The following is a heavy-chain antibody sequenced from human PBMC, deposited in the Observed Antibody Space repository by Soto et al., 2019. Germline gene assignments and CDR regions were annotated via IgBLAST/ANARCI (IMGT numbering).Heavy chain of an antibody. Sequence: QVQLVQSGAEVKKPGASVKVSCKASGYTFTSYGISWVRQAPGQGLEWMGWISAYNGNTNYAQKLQGRVTMTTDTPPSTAHDELRCLRSDDTAVYYCARAIAAAEILDYWGQGTQVTVSS. CDR3: ARAIAAAEILDY. J-gene: IGHJ4*02. CDR2: ISAYNGNT. V-gene: IGHV1-18*01. D-gene: IGHD6-13*01. CDR1: GYTFTSYG.